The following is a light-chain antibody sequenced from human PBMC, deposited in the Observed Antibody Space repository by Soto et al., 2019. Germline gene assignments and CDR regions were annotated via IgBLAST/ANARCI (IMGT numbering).Light chain of an antibody. CDR2: AAS. CDR3: HQTYSITPT. Sequence: IQMTQSPSSLSASVGARVTITCRASQRISTYLNWFQQRPGKAPRLLIYAASTLQTGVSSNFSGSASGTDFTLTITRLKTEDFATYFCHQTYSITPTFGQGTKVDIK. CDR1: QRISTY. V-gene: IGKV1-39*01. J-gene: IGKJ1*01.